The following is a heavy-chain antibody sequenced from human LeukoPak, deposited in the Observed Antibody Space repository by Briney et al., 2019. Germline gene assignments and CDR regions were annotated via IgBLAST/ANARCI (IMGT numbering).Heavy chain of an antibody. CDR3: ARELVRGVIVSGRDPYYFDY. CDR2: IYYSGST. Sequence: PSETLSLTCTVSGGSISSSSYYWGWIRQAPGKGLEWIGSIYYSGSTYYNPSLKSRVTISLDTSKNQFSLNLNSVTAADTAVYYCARELVRGVIVSGRDPYYFDYWGQGTLVTVSS. CDR1: GGSISSSSYY. J-gene: IGHJ4*02. D-gene: IGHD3-10*01. V-gene: IGHV4-39*07.